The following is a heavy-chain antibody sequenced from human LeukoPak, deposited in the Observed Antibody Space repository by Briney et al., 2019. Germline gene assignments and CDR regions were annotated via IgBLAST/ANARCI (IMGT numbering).Heavy chain of an antibody. Sequence: PSETLSLTCTVSGGSISSYYWSWIRQPAGKGLEWIGRIYTSGSTNYNPSLKSRVTMSVDTSKKQFSLKLSSVTAADTAVYYCARDRFVGTPASFDIWGQGTMVTVSS. V-gene: IGHV4-4*07. CDR3: ARDRFVGTPASFDI. CDR2: IYTSGST. D-gene: IGHD3-10*01. CDR1: GGSISSYY. J-gene: IGHJ3*02.